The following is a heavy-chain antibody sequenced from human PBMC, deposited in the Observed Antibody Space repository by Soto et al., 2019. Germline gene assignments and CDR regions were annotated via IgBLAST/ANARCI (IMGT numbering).Heavy chain of an antibody. Sequence: EVQLVESGGGLVRPGGSLRLSCAASGFTFSYYWMHWVRQAPGTGLVWVSGIHSDGSSTTYADFVKGRFIISRDNARNTVDLQMNSVRVEDTAVYYCARGDRGAFDLWGQGTVVTVSS. CDR1: GFTFSYYW. V-gene: IGHV3-74*01. CDR2: IHSDGSST. J-gene: IGHJ3*01. D-gene: IGHD1-26*01. CDR3: ARGDRGAFDL.